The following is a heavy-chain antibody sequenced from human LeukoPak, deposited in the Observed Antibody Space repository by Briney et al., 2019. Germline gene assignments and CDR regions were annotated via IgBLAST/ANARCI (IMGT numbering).Heavy chain of an antibody. J-gene: IGHJ5*02. CDR1: GFTFSSYA. Sequence: GGSLRLSCAASGFTFSSYAMSWVRQAPGKGPEWVANIIQDGSEKYYVDSVKGRFTISRDNAKNSLYLQMNSLTAEDTAVYYCASALGAVAGTWGQGTLLTVSS. V-gene: IGHV3-7*01. CDR2: IIQDGSEK. CDR3: ASALGAVAGT. D-gene: IGHD6-19*01.